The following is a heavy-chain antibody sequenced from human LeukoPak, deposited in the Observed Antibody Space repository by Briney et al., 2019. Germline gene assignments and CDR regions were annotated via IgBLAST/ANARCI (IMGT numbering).Heavy chain of an antibody. Sequence: PSETLSLTCTVSGGSISSCYWSWIRQPPGEGLEWIGYIYYSGTTNYNPSLKSRVTISVDTSKNQFSLKLSSVTAADTAVYYCARGVYIAAAQYGYWGQGTLVTVSS. V-gene: IGHV4-59*01. CDR2: IYYSGTT. D-gene: IGHD6-13*01. CDR1: GGSISSCY. CDR3: ARGVYIAAAQYGY. J-gene: IGHJ4*02.